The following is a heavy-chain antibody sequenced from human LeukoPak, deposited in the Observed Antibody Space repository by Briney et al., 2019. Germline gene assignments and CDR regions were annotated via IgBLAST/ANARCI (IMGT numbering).Heavy chain of an antibody. CDR2: IYPGDSDT. CDR3: ARRIAVAGLNWFDP. CDR1: GCCFTSYW. Sequence: GASLKISCKGSGCCFTSYWIGWVRQLPGKGLEWMGIIYPGDSDTRYSPSFQGQVTISADKSISTAYLQWSSLKASDTAMYYCARRIAVAGLNWFDPWGQGTLVTVSS. J-gene: IGHJ5*02. V-gene: IGHV5-51*01. D-gene: IGHD6-19*01.